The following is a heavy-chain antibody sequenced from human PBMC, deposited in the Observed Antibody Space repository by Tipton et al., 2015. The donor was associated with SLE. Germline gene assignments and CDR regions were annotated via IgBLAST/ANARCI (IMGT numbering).Heavy chain of an antibody. CDR2: IYTSGST. CDR1: GASIGSSSHY. CDR3: ARERAYSRYVWFDP. V-gene: IGHV4-61*02. Sequence: GLVKPSETLSLFCTVSGASIGSSSHYWSWLRQPAGKGLEWIGRIYTSGSTNYNPSLKSRVTMSIDMYNSQFSLNLTSVTAADSAVYYCARERAYSRYVWFDPWGQGTLVTVSS. J-gene: IGHJ5*02. D-gene: IGHD5-12*01.